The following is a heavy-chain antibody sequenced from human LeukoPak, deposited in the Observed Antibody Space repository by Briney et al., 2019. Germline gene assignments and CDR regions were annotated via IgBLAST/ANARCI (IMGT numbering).Heavy chain of an antibody. CDR3: ATPLGDCSSRSGGPLDC. D-gene: IGHD2-2*01. J-gene: IGHJ4*02. Sequence: PGESLRLSCAASGFTFSDYYMSWIRQPPGKGLEWVSYISSSGSTIYYADSVKGRYTISRDNAKNSLYLQMNSLRAEDTAVYYCATPLGDCSSRSGGPLDCGGQGTLVTVSS. CDR1: GFTFSDYY. V-gene: IGHV3-11*01. CDR2: ISSSGSTI.